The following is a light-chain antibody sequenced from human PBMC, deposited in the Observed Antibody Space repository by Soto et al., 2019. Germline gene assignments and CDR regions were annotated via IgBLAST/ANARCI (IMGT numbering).Light chain of an antibody. CDR3: QQYGSSLFT. CDR2: GTS. V-gene: IGKV3-20*01. Sequence: EIVFTQSPGTLSLSPGEIATLYFSASQSVSSKYLAWYQQKPGQAPRVLIYGTSIRASGVPERFSGGGSGTDFTLTITRLEPEDFAVYYCQQYGSSLFTFGPGTKVDIK. CDR1: QSVSSKY. J-gene: IGKJ3*01.